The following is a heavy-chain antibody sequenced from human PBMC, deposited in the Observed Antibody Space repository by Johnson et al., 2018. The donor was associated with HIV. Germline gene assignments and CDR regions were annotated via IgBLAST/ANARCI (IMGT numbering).Heavy chain of an antibody. CDR2: VSYDGTNE. V-gene: IGHV3-30*03. CDR3: ARDHTNSGSYSTYAFDI. Sequence: QVQLVESGGGLVQPGGSLRLSCVASGFTFRSYGMHWVRQAPGKGLEWVAFVSYDGTNEFYADSVKGRFTVSRDSSKNTLYLQMNSLRAEDTAVYYCARDHTNSGSYSTYAFDIWGQGTVVTVSS. CDR1: GFTFRSYG. J-gene: IGHJ3*02. D-gene: IGHD1-26*01.